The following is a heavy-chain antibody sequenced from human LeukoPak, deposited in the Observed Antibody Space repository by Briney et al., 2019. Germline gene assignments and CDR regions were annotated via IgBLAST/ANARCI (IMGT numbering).Heavy chain of an antibody. V-gene: IGHV4-34*01. CDR3: ARGRKGATTLNWFDP. Sequence: PSETLSLTCAVYGGSFSGYYWSWIRQPPEKGLEWIGEINHSGSTNYNPSLKSRVTISVDTSKNQFSLKLSSVTAADTAVYYCARGRKGATTLNWFDPWGQGTLVTVSS. CDR1: GGSFSGYY. D-gene: IGHD1-26*01. J-gene: IGHJ5*02. CDR2: INHSGST.